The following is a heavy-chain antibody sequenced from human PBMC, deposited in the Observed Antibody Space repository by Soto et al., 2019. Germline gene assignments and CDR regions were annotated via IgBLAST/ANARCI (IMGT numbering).Heavy chain of an antibody. D-gene: IGHD2-15*01. J-gene: IGHJ4*02. Sequence: SETLSLTCTVSGGSISSSSYYWGWIRQPPGKGLEWIGSIYYSGSTYYNPSLKSRVTISVDTSKNQFSLKLSSVTAADTAVYYCARNNVRGGSCYDYWGQGTLVTVSS. CDR3: ARNNVRGGSCYDY. CDR1: GGSISSSSYY. CDR2: IYYSGST. V-gene: IGHV4-39*01.